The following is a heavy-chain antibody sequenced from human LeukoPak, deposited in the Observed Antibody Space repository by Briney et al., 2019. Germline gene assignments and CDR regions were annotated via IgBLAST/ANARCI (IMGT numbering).Heavy chain of an antibody. J-gene: IGHJ4*02. Sequence: PGGSLRLSCAASGFTFSSYWMSWVRQAPGKGLEWVANIKQDGSEKYYVDSVKGRFTISGDNAKNSLYLQMNSLRAEDTAVYYCARDDSPYYDFWSGYFGVFDYWGQGTLVTVSS. CDR1: GFTFSSYW. CDR2: IKQDGSEK. CDR3: ARDDSPYYDFWSGYFGVFDY. D-gene: IGHD3-3*01. V-gene: IGHV3-7*01.